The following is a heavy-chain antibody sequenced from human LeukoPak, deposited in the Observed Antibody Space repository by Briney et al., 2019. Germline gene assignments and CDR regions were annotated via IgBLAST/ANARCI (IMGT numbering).Heavy chain of an antibody. CDR3: ARLRTGVLRFLEWLPESYYFDY. CDR1: GGSISSGDYY. V-gene: IGHV4-30-4*01. Sequence: SETLSLTCTVSGGSISSGDYYWRWIRQPPGKGLERIGYIYYSGSTYYNPSLKSRVTISVDTSKNQFSLKLSSVTAADTAVYYCARLRTGVLRFLEWLPESYYFDYWGQGTLVTVSS. D-gene: IGHD3-3*01. J-gene: IGHJ4*02. CDR2: IYYSGST.